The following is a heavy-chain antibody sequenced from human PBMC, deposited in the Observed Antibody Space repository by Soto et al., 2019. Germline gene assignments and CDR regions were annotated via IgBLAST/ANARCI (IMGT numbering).Heavy chain of an antibody. Sequence: PGESLKISCKGSGYSFTSYYIAWVRQMPGKGLEWMGIIHPGDSETRYSPSFQGHVIISADKSISSAYLQWSSLEAADTAMYYCARQRITRVRGVSSSGLDVWGQGTTVPVS. J-gene: IGHJ6*02. D-gene: IGHD3-10*01. V-gene: IGHV5-51*01. CDR2: IHPGDSET. CDR1: GYSFTSYY. CDR3: ARQRITRVRGVSSSGLDV.